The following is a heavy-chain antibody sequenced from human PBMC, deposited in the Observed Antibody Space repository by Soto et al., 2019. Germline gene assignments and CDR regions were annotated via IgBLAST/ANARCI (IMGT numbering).Heavy chain of an antibody. Sequence: GGSLRLSCAASGFTFSNYGMSWVRQGPGKGLQWVSGVSASGGSTYYAESVRGRFTISRDNSKNTLSLQMDSLRAEDTALYYCTKLRPGSTWRRIDFWGQGTLVTVSS. CDR2: VSASGGST. D-gene: IGHD2-2*01. J-gene: IGHJ4*02. V-gene: IGHV3-23*01. CDR3: TKLRPGSTWRRIDF. CDR1: GFTFSNYG.